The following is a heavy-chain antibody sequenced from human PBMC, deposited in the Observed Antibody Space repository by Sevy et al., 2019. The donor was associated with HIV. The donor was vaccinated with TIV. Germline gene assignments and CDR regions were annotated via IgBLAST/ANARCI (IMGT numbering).Heavy chain of an antibody. CDR3: VWGRGLYYFDY. CDR1: GFTFSGSA. V-gene: IGHV3-73*01. CDR2: IRIKANSYAT. D-gene: IGHD1-26*01. J-gene: IGHJ4*02. Sequence: GGSLRLSCAASGFTFSGSAMHWVRQASGKGLEWVGRIRIKANSYATAYAASVKGRFTISRDDSKNTAYLQMNSLKTEDTAVYYCVWGRGLYYFDYWGQGTLVTVSS.